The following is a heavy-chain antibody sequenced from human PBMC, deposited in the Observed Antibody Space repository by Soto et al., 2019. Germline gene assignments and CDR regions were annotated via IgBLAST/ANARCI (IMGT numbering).Heavy chain of an antibody. CDR3: ARSYCSGGSCYSGDLFDY. V-gene: IGHV3-21*01. D-gene: IGHD2-15*01. Sequence: EVQLVESGGGLVKPGGSLRLSCAASGFTFSSYSMNWVRQAPGKGLEWVSSISSSSSYIYYADSVKGRFTISRDNAKNSLYLQMNSLRAEDTAVYYCARSYCSGGSCYSGDLFDYWGQGTLVTVSS. CDR2: ISSSSSYI. J-gene: IGHJ4*02. CDR1: GFTFSSYS.